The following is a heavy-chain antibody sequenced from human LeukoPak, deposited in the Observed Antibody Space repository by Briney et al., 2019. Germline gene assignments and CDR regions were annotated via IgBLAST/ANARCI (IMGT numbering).Heavy chain of an antibody. CDR3: ASGSSGYDP. J-gene: IGHJ5*02. V-gene: IGHV4-4*07. CDR2: IYSSGTT. Sequence: PSETLSLTCTVSGGSISNYYWSWIRQPAGKGLEWIGRIYSSGTTIYNPSLKSRVTMSVDTSKNQFSLKLSSVTAADTAVYFCASGSSGYDPWGQGTLVTVSS. D-gene: IGHD5-12*01. CDR1: GGSISNYY.